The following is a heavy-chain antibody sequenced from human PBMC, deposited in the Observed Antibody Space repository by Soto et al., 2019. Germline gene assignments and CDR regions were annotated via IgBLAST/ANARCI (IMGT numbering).Heavy chain of an antibody. CDR1: GFTFSSYA. CDR3: ARDQVYTV. V-gene: IGHV3-30-3*01. D-gene: IGHD4-4*01. J-gene: IGHJ6*02. CDR2: ISYDGSNK. Sequence: GGSLRLSCAASGFTFSSYAMHWVRQAPGKGLEWVAVISYDGSNKYYADSVKGRFTISRDNSKNTLYLQMNSLRAEDTAVCYCARDQVYTVCGQRPTVPVSS.